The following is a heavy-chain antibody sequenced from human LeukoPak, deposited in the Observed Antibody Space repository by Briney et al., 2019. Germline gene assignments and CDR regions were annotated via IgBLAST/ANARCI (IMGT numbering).Heavy chain of an antibody. Sequence: GGSLRLSCTVSGFTFSSYAMSWVRQAPGKGLEWVSSISSSSSYIYYADSVKGRFTISRDNAKNSLYLQMNSLRAEDTAVYYCARLSRGYFDYWGQGTLVTVSS. CDR2: ISSSSSYI. J-gene: IGHJ4*02. CDR3: ARLSRGYFDY. CDR1: GFTFSSYA. V-gene: IGHV3-21*01.